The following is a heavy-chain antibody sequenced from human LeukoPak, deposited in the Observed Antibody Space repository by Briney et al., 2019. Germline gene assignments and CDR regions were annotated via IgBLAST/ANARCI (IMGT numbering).Heavy chain of an antibody. CDR3: ARGGDTAKGGKD. J-gene: IGHJ4*02. V-gene: IGHV4-31*03. Sequence: PSETLSLTCTVSGGSISGDGHYWTWTRQHPGEGLEWLGLIHPGGTIYYNPSLSSRLFISADTSNNQMSLKLSFVTAADTAVYYCARGGDTAKGGKDWGQGTLVTVSS. CDR2: IHPGGTI. D-gene: IGHD5-18*01. CDR1: GGSISGDGHY.